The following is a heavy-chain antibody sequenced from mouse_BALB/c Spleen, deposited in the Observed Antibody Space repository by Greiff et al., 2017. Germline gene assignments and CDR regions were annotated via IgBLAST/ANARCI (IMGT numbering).Heavy chain of an antibody. V-gene: IGHV1S56*01. CDR2: IYPGNVNT. CDR1: GYTFTSYY. D-gene: IGHD1-1*02. CDR3: ARNGLLQDYAMDD. J-gene: IGHJ4*01. Sequence: QVQLQQSGPELVKPGASVRISCKASGYTFTSYYIHWVKQRPGQGLEWIGWIYPGNVNTKYNEKFKGKATLTADKSSSTAYMQLSSLTSEDSAVYFCARNGLLQDYAMDDWGQGTSVTVSS.